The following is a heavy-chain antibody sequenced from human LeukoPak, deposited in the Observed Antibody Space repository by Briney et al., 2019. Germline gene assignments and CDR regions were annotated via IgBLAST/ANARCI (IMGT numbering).Heavy chain of an antibody. J-gene: IGHJ4*02. D-gene: IGHD6-19*01. V-gene: IGHV1-24*01. CDR2: FHPEDGEA. CDR3: VTDIRSGWRNY. Sequence: ASVTVSCKVSGYSLTEVSTHWVRQAPGKGLEWMGGFHPEDGEAIYAQKVQGRLTITEETSIDTAFMEVRSLKSEDTAVYYCVTDIRSGWRNYWGQGTLITVSS. CDR1: GYSLTEVS.